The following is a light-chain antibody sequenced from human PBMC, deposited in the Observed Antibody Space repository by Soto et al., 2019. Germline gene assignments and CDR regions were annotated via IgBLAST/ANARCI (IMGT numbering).Light chain of an antibody. Sequence: DIVMNQSPDSLAVSLGESATINFRSSQHGLYTSNNKNYLAWYQQKPGQPPKLLIYWASTRESGVPDRFSGSGSGTDFTLTITSLQAEDVAVYYCQQYYSIPTFLQGTKVDIK. J-gene: IGKJ1*01. V-gene: IGKV4-1*01. CDR3: QQYYSIPT. CDR2: WAS. CDR1: QHGLYTSNNKNY.